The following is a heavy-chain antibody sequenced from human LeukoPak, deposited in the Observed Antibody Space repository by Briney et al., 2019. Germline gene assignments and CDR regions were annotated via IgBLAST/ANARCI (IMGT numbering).Heavy chain of an antibody. CDR1: GYTFTSYY. CDR3: ARVSSGLYYYDSSGYYFDY. J-gene: IGHJ4*02. CDR2: INPSGGST. Sequence: ASVKVSCKASGYTFTSYYMHWVRQAPGQGLEWMGIINPSGGSTSYAQKFQGRVTMTRDTSTSTVYMELSSLRSEDTAVYCCARVSSGLYYYDSSGYYFDYWGQGTLVTVSS. V-gene: IGHV1-46*01. D-gene: IGHD3-22*01.